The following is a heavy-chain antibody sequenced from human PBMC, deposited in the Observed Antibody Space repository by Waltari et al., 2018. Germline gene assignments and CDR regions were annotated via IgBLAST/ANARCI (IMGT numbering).Heavy chain of an antibody. J-gene: IGHJ4*02. CDR2: IYMAESL. V-gene: IGHV3-66*02. CDR1: GFSVTATY. Sequence: EVQLVESGGGLVQPGGSLRLSCAVSGFSVTATYMIWVRQAPGRALEWVSVIYMAESLYYDNSVRGRLTISRDSSKNTLYLQLNSLRTEDTAVYYCAKVEYSSSSAFNYWGQGILVTVSS. CDR3: AKVEYSSSSAFNY. D-gene: IGHD6-6*01.